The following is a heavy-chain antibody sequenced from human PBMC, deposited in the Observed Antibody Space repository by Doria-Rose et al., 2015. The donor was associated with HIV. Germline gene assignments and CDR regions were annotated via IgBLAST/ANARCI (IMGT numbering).Heavy chain of an antibody. CDR3: ARIKSSRWYHKYYFDF. J-gene: IGHJ4*02. CDR2: IFSDDER. CDR1: GVSLSSPGMG. Sequence: SGPVLVKPTETLTLTCTVSGVSLSSPGMGVSWIRQPPGKALEWLANIFSDDERSYKTSLKSRLPISRGTSKSQVVLTMTDMDPVDTATYYCARIKSSRWYHKYYFDFWGQGTPVIVSA. D-gene: IGHD6-13*01. V-gene: IGHV2-26*01.